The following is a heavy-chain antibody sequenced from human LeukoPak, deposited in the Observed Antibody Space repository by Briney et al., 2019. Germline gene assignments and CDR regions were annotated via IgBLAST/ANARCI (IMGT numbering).Heavy chain of an antibody. V-gene: IGHV5-51*01. CDR2: IYPGDSDT. CDR3: ARFTGLRAPYYYYYGMDV. Sequence: GESLKISCKGSGYSFTSYWIGWVRQMPGKGLEWMGIIYPGDSDTRYSPSFQGQVTISADKSISTAYLQWSSLKASDTAMYYCARFTGLRAPYYYYYGMDVWGQGTTVTVSS. D-gene: IGHD5-12*01. CDR1: GYSFTSYW. J-gene: IGHJ6*02.